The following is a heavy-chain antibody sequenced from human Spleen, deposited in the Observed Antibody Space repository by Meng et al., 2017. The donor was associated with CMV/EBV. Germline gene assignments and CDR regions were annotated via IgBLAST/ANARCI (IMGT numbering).Heavy chain of an antibody. Sequence: GESLKISCAASGFNFRDYYMSWVRQAPGKGLEWVSYISNSCSAIYYAASVKGRFTISRDNAKNSLDLQMNSLRAEDTAVYYCARGLYTEVHFDYWGQGTLVTVSS. J-gene: IGHJ4*02. CDR2: ISNSCSAI. D-gene: IGHD1-1*01. V-gene: IGHV3-11*01. CDR3: ARGLYTEVHFDY. CDR1: GFNFRDYY.